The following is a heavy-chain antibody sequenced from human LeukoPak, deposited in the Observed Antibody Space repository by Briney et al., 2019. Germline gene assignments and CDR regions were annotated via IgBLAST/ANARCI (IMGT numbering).Heavy chain of an antibody. CDR1: GHTFTGYY. Sequence: ASVKVSCKASGHTFTGYYMHWVRQAPGQGLEWMGWINPNSGGTNYAQKFQGRVTMIRDTSISTAYMELSRLRSDDTAVYYCARRTYYYDSSGYYQSQVFDYWGQGTLVTVSS. V-gene: IGHV1-2*02. CDR3: ARRTYYYDSSGYYQSQVFDY. J-gene: IGHJ4*02. D-gene: IGHD3-22*01. CDR2: INPNSGGT.